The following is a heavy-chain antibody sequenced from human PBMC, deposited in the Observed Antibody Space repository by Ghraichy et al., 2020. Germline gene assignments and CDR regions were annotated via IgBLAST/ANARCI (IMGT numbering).Heavy chain of an antibody. CDR3: AKGGGSLTGYYMNYYYYGMDV. CDR2: ISGSGGST. Sequence: GGSLRLSCAASGFTFSSYAMSWVRQAPGKGLEWVSAISGSGGSTYYADSVKGRFTISRDNSKNTLYLQMNSLRAEDTAVYYCAKGGGSLTGYYMNYYYYGMDVWGQGTTVTVSS. D-gene: IGHD3-9*01. CDR1: GFTFSSYA. J-gene: IGHJ6*02. V-gene: IGHV3-23*01.